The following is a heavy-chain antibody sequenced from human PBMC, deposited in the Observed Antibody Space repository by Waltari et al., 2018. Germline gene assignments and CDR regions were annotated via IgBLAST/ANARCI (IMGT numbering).Heavy chain of an antibody. CDR3: ALSRYGLASPKFDP. CDR2: IDHSGVT. CDR1: GGSFSGYY. Sequence: QVQVQQWGAGLVKPSETLSLTCAVYGGSFSGYYWSCLRQPPGKALEWIGEIDHSGVTNYNPPLTSRATISVDTSRNQLSRNLTSVTAADTAIYYCALSRYGLASPKFDPWGQGTLVTVSS. D-gene: IGHD4-17*01. V-gene: IGHV4-34*02. J-gene: IGHJ5*02.